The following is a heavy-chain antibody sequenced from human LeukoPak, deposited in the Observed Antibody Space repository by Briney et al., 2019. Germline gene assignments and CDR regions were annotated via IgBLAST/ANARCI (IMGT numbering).Heavy chain of an antibody. D-gene: IGHD6-19*01. V-gene: IGHV1-18*01. Sequence: ASVKVSCKASGYTFTSYGISWERQAPEQGLEWMGWIRAYKGKTNHAKKLAGRVTMTTDTSTSTAYMELRSLRSDDTAVYYCARRYSSGFEFDYWGQGTLVTVSS. CDR3: ARRYSSGFEFDY. J-gene: IGHJ4*02. CDR1: GYTFTSYG. CDR2: IRAYKGKT.